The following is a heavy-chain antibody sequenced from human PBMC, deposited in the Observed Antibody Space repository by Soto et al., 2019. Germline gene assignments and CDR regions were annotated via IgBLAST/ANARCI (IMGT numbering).Heavy chain of an antibody. CDR1: GFTFSSYW. CDR2: IKQDGIEK. V-gene: IGHV3-7*01. D-gene: IGHD6-6*01. J-gene: IGHJ5*02. CDR3: ARSIAARLNWFDP. Sequence: EVQLVESGGGLVQPGGSLRLSCAASGFTFSSYWMSWVRQAPGKWLEWVANIKQDGIEKYYVDSVKGRFTISRDNAKNSLDLQLNSLGAEDTAVYYCARSIAARLNWFDPWGQGTLVTVSS.